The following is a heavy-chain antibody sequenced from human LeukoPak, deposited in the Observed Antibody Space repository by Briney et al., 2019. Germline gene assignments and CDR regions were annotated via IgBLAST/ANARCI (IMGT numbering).Heavy chain of an antibody. CDR3: AKVTYYYDSSGYVDY. CDR2: IFYSGST. CDR1: SGSISTSNYY. D-gene: IGHD3-22*01. J-gene: IGHJ4*02. V-gene: IGHV4-39*07. Sequence: SETLSLTYTVSSGSISTSNYYWGWVRQPPGKALEWIGNIFYSGSTYYSPSLKSRVTISLDTSRNQFSLKLNSVTAADTAVYYCAKVTYYYDSSGYVDYWGQGTLVTVSS.